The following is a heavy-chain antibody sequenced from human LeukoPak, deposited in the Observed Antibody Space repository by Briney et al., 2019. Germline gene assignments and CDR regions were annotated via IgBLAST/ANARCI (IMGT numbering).Heavy chain of an antibody. CDR2: IYHSGSS. CDR3: ARSSAYCSGGSCYYFDY. V-gene: IGHV4-4*02. D-gene: IGHD2-15*01. CDR1: GDSISRSSW. J-gene: IGHJ4*02. Sequence: SETLSLTCTVSGDSISRSSWWSWVRQSPGKGLEWIGEIYHSGSSKYNPSLKSRVTMSIDRSKNHFSLKLRSVTAADTAVYYCARSSAYCSGGSCYYFDYWGQGTLVTVSS.